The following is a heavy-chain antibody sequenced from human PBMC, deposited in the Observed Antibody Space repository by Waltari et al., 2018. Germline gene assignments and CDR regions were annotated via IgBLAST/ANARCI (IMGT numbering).Heavy chain of an antibody. CDR2: IYTSGST. D-gene: IGHD6-19*01. V-gene: IGHV4-61*02. J-gene: IGHJ5*02. CDR3: ARDGGSGWYPGIFDP. CDR1: GGSISSGSYY. Sequence: QVQLQESGPGLVKPSQTLSLTCTVSGGSISSGSYYWSWIRQPAGKGLEWIGRIYTSGSTNYNPSLKSRVTISVDTSKNQFSLKLSSVTAADTAVYYCARDGGSGWYPGIFDPWGQGTLVTVSS.